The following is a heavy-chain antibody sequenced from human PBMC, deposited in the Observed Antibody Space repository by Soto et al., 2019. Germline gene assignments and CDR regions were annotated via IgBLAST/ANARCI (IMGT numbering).Heavy chain of an antibody. J-gene: IGHJ6*02. CDR3: AGVDTAMVGYYYSYGMDV. CDR1: GYSFTSYW. V-gene: IGHV5-10-1*01. CDR2: IDPSDSYT. D-gene: IGHD5-18*01. Sequence: GESLKISCKGSGYSFTSYWISWVRQMPGKGLEWMGRIDPSDSYTNYSPSFQGHVTISADKSISTAYLQWSSLKASDTAMYYCAGVDTAMVGYYYSYGMDVWGQGTTVTVSS.